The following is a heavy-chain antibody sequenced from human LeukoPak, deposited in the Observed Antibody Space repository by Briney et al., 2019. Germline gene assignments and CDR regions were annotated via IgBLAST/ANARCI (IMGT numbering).Heavy chain of an antibody. V-gene: IGHV3-30*12. CDR1: GFTLSSYG. CDR2: ISYDGSNK. Sequence: PGGSLRLSCAASGFTLSSYGMHWVRQAPGKGLEWVAVISYDGSNKYYADSVKGRFTISRDNSKNTLYLQMNSLRAEDTAVYYCAKSGVSVTIDWFDPWGQGTLVTVSS. D-gene: IGHD4-17*01. CDR3: AKSGVSVTIDWFDP. J-gene: IGHJ5*02.